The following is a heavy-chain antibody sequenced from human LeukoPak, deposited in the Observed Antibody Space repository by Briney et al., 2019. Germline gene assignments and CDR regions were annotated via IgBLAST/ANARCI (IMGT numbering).Heavy chain of an antibody. CDR1: GYSFTSYW. Sequence: GESLKISFKGSGYSFTSYWIGWVRPMPGKGLEWMGIIYPGDSDTRYSPSFQGQVTISADKSISTAYLQWSSLNTSDTAMYYCARYTDHYYFDYWGQGTLVTVSS. CDR2: IYPGDSDT. J-gene: IGHJ4*02. D-gene: IGHD1-1*01. CDR3: ARYTDHYYFDY. V-gene: IGHV5-51*01.